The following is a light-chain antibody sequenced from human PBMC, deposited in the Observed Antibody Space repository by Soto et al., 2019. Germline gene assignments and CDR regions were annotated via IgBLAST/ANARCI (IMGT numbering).Light chain of an antibody. Sequence: IVMTQSPLSLPVAPGEPASISCRSSQSLLHRSGYNYLTWYLQKPGQSPQLLIYLGSSRASGVPDRFSDSGSGTDFTLKISRVEADDVGVYYCMQALDTPLSFGGGTKLEI. CDR3: MQALDTPLS. CDR1: QSLLHRSGYNY. J-gene: IGKJ4*01. V-gene: IGKV2-28*01. CDR2: LGS.